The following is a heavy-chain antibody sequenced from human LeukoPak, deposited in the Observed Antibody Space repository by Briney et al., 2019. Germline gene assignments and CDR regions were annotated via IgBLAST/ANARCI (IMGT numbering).Heavy chain of an antibody. CDR1: GYTFTSYY. D-gene: IGHD1-26*01. CDR2: INGNGGST. V-gene: IGHV1-46*01. J-gene: IGHJ4*02. Sequence: ASVKVSCKASGYTFTSYYMHWVRQAPGQGLEWMGIINGNGGSTRYAQKFQGRVTMPVDMSTSTVYMELNSLRSVDTAVYYCARDALYSYSPPGDYWGQGTLVSVSS. CDR3: ARDALYSYSPPGDY.